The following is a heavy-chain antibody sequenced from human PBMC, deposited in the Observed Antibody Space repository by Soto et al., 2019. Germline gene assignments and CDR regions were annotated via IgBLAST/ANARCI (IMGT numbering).Heavy chain of an antibody. D-gene: IGHD6-13*01. CDR2: IKQDGSEK. V-gene: IGHV3-7*01. J-gene: IGHJ6*02. CDR1: GFTLSSYW. Sequence: EVQLVESGGGLVQPGGSLRLSCAASGFTLSSYWMSWVREAPVKGLEWVGNIKQDGSEKNYVDFMEGRFTISRDNAENSLYLQMNSLRAEDTAVYYCARIASAGRGWDVWGQGTTVVVSS. CDR3: ARIASAGRGWDV.